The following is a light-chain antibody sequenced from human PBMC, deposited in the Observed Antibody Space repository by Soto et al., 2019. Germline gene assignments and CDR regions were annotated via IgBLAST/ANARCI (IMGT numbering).Light chain of an antibody. CDR1: SSDVDNYNY. J-gene: IGLJ1*01. CDR3: SSSTTSSTYV. CDR2: DVS. Sequence: QSALTQPASVSGSPGQSITISCTGTSSDVDNYNYVSWYQQHPGEAPKLMIFDVSNRPSGVSNRFSGSKSGNTASLTISGLQAEDVAEYYCSSSTTSSTYVFGTGTKLTVL. V-gene: IGLV2-14*03.